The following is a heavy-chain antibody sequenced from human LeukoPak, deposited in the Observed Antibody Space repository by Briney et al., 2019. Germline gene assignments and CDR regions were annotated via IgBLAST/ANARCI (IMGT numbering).Heavy chain of an antibody. D-gene: IGHD4-17*01. J-gene: IGHJ4*02. V-gene: IGHV3-21*01. Sequence: GGSLRLSCAASGFTFSSYTMNWVRQAPGKGLEWVSAISSSSSYIYYADSVKGRFTISRHNAKRSLYLQMNSLRAEDTAVYYCARDLGGYGDYGTNFDYWGQGTLVTVSA. CDR2: ISSSSSYI. CDR3: ARDLGGYGDYGTNFDY. CDR1: GFTFSSYT.